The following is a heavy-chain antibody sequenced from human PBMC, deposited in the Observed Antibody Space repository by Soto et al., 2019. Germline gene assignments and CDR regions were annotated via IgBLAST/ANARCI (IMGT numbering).Heavy chain of an antibody. D-gene: IGHD6-19*01. CDR1: GFNFSSYV. J-gene: IGHJ4*02. CDR3: ARDGQWLPRDGLRSSYYFDY. CDR2: IWYDGGNK. Sequence: QVQLVESGGGVVQPGRSLRLSCAASGFNFSSYVMHWVRQAPGKGLEWVAVIWYDGGNKYYADSVKGRCTISRDNSKNTLYMQMNSLRAEDTAVYYCARDGQWLPRDGLRSSYYFDYWRQGTLVTVSS. V-gene: IGHV3-33*01.